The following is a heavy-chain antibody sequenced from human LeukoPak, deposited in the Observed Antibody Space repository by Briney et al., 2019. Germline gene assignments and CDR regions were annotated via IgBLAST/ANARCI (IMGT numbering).Heavy chain of an antibody. CDR1: GFTFSSYW. Sequence: GGSLRLSCAASGFTFSSYWMSWVRQAPGKGLEWVANIKHDGSEKYYVDSVKGRFTISRDNAKNSLYLQMNSLRAEDTAVYYRARNYYDSSGYWTPDYWGQGTLVTVSS. V-gene: IGHV3-7*01. J-gene: IGHJ4*02. D-gene: IGHD3-22*01. CDR3: ARNYYDSSGYWTPDY. CDR2: IKHDGSEK.